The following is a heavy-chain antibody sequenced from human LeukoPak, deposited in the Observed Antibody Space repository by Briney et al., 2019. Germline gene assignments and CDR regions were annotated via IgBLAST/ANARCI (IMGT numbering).Heavy chain of an antibody. J-gene: IGHJ4*02. CDR3: ARSYGWLPGGM. CDR2: ISSTSSYT. D-gene: IGHD5-12*01. V-gene: IGHV3-11*03. CDR1: GFTFSDYN. Sequence: PGGSLRLSCAASGFTFSDYNMSWIRQAPGKGLEWVSYISSTSSYTNYADSVKGRFTISRDNAKNSLHLQMNSLRAEDTAVYYCARSYGWLPGGMWGQGTLVTVSS.